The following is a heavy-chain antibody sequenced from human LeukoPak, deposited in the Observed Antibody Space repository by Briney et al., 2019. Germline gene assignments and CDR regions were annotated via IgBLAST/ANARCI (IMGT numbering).Heavy chain of an antibody. V-gene: IGHV3-33*01. CDR3: ARSASGSYYNGPDY. Sequence: PGGSLRLSCAASGFTFSSYGIHWVRQAPGKGLEWVAVIWYDGSNKYYADSVKGRFTISRDNSKNTLYLQMNSLRAEDTAVYYCARSASGSYYNGPDYWGQGTLVTVSS. CDR1: GFTFSSYG. CDR2: IWYDGSNK. J-gene: IGHJ4*02. D-gene: IGHD3-10*01.